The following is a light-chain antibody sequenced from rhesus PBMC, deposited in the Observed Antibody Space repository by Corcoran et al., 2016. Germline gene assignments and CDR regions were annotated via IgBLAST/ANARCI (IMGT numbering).Light chain of an antibody. CDR2: DVS. CDR3: CSYTTSNTYV. Sequence: QSAPTQPPSVSGSPGQSVTISCTGTSSDVGGYNYVSWYQQHPGKAPKLMIYDVSKRPSGVSDRFSGSKSGNTASLTISGRQAEDEADYYCCSYTTSNTYVFGSGTKWTVL. J-gene: IGLJ6*01. CDR1: SSDVGGYNY. V-gene: IGLV2S7*01.